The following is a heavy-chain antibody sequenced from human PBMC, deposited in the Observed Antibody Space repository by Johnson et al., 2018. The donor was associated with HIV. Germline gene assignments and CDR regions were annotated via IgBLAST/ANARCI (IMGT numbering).Heavy chain of an antibody. CDR3: AKDGGRWSYSFDV. CDR2: ISYDGSNE. J-gene: IGHJ3*01. V-gene: IGHV3-30*04. CDR1: GFTFSSYA. Sequence: QVQLVESGGAVVQPGGSLRLSCAASGFTFSSYAMHWVRQAPGQGLEWVAVISYDGSNEYYVESVKGRFTISRDNSKNTLYLQMNSLRGEDTAMYYCAKDGGRWSYSFDVWGQGTMVSVSS. D-gene: IGHD3-16*01.